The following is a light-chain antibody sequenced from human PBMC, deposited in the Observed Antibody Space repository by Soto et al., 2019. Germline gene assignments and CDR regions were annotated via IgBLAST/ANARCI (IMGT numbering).Light chain of an antibody. CDR1: SSNIASNT. CDR3: AAWDDSLTAYV. V-gene: IGLV1-44*01. J-gene: IGLJ1*01. CDR2: TDN. Sequence: QSVLTQPPSASGTPGQRVTISCSGSSSNIASNTVNWYQQLPGTAPKLLIYTDNQRPSGVPDRFSGSKSGTSASLAISGLQSEDEADYYCAAWDDSLTAYVFGTGTKLTVL.